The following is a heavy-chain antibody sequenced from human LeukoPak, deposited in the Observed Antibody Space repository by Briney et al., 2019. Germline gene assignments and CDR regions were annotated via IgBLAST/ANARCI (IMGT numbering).Heavy chain of an antibody. J-gene: IGHJ4*02. CDR1: GFTFDDYA. V-gene: IGHV3-9*01. CDR3: AKDSGPIYGDSSFDY. D-gene: IGHD4-17*01. Sequence: GRSLRLSCVASGFTFDDYAMHWVRQAPGKGLEWVSGISWNSGSIGYADSVKGRFTISRDNAKNSLYLQMNSLRAEDTALYYCAKDSGPIYGDSSFDYWGQGTLVTVSS. CDR2: ISWNSGSI.